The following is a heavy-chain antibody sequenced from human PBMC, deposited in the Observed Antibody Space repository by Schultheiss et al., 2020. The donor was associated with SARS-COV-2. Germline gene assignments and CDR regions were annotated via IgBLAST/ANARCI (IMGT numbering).Heavy chain of an antibody. J-gene: IGHJ3*02. CDR1: GFTFSSYG. CDR2: ISSSSSYI. Sequence: GGSLRLSCAASGFTFSSYGMHWVRQAPGKGLEWVSSISSSSSYIYYADSVKGRFTISRDNAKNSLYLQMNSLKTEDTAVYYCARVLGYSISPVGAFDIWGQGTMVTVSS. CDR3: ARVLGYSISPVGAFDI. D-gene: IGHD6-13*01. V-gene: IGHV3-21*03.